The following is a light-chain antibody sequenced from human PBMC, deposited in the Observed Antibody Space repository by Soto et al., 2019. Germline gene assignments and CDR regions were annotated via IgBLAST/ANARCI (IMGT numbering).Light chain of an antibody. Sequence: IVLTHSPATLSLSPWERAILSCRASQSVSTFLAWFQQKPGQPPRLLIYNASNRTTGIPARFSGSGSGTDFTLSISSLEPEDFAVYYCQQRGDWPPITFGQGTRLEI. CDR2: NAS. CDR3: QQRGDWPPIT. J-gene: IGKJ5*01. V-gene: IGKV3-11*01. CDR1: QSVSTF.